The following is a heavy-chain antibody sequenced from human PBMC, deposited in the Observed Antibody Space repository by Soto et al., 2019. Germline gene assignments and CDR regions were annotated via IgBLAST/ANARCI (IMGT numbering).Heavy chain of an antibody. CDR1: GFSLSTSGVG. V-gene: IGHV2-5*01. D-gene: IGHD3-16*02. J-gene: IGHJ5*02. CDR2: IYWNDDK. CDR3: AHRPPPRDYVWGSYRWLGWFDP. Sequence: QITLKESGPTLVKPTQTLTLTCTFSGFSLSTSGVGVGWIRQPPGKALEWLALIYWNDDKRYSPSLKSGLTITKDTPKNQVVLTMTNMDPVDTATYYCAHRPPPRDYVWGSYRWLGWFDPWGQGTLVTVSS.